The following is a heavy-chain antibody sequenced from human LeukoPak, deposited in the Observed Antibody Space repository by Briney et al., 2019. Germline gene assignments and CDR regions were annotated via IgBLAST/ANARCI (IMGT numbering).Heavy chain of an antibody. D-gene: IGHD1-26*01. J-gene: IGHJ6*03. CDR2: INHSGST. Sequence: SETLSLTCVVNGGSFSGYYWSWIRQPPGKGLEWIGEINHSGSTNYNPSLKSRVTISVDTSKNQFSLKLSSVTAADTAVYYCARGSGSYYMDVWGKGTTVTVSS. V-gene: IGHV4-34*01. CDR3: ARGSGSYYMDV. CDR1: GGSFSGYY.